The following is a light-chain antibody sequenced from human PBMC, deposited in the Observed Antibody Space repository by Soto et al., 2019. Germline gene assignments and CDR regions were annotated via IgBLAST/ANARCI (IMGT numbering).Light chain of an antibody. Sequence: EIVMTQSPVTLSVSPGERATLSCRASQSVSSDLAWYQQKPGQAPRLLIYDASNRATGIPARFSGSGSGTEFTLTISSLQSEDFAVYYCQQYNNWPPITFGQGTRLEIK. CDR3: QQYNNWPPIT. CDR2: DAS. V-gene: IGKV3D-15*01. CDR1: QSVSSD. J-gene: IGKJ5*01.